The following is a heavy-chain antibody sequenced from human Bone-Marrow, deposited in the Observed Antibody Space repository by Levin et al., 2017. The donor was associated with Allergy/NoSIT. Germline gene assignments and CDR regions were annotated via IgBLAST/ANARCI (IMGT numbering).Heavy chain of an antibody. J-gene: IGHJ3*02. CDR2: IKSKTDGGTT. Sequence: PGGSLRLSCAGSEFIFNYAWMSWVRQAPGKGLEWVGRIKSKTDGGTTDYAAPVKGRFTISRDDSKNTLYLQMNSLKTEDTAVYYCTTDLEGGELTAFDIWGQGTMVTVSS. CDR1: EFIFNYAW. V-gene: IGHV3-15*01. CDR3: TTDLEGGELTAFDI. D-gene: IGHD1-26*01.